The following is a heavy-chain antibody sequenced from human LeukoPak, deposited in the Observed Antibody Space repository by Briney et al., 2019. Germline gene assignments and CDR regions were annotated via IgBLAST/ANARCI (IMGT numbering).Heavy chain of an antibody. J-gene: IGHJ6*03. V-gene: IGHV1-46*01. Sequence: ASVKVSCKASGYTFTSYYMHWVRQAPGQGLEWMGIINPSGGSTSYAQKFQGRVTMTRDMSTSTVYMELSSLRSEDTAVYYCARDRRSRAAGTGNYMDVWGKGTTVIVSS. D-gene: IGHD6-13*01. CDR1: GYTFTSYY. CDR3: ARDRRSRAAGTGNYMDV. CDR2: INPSGGST.